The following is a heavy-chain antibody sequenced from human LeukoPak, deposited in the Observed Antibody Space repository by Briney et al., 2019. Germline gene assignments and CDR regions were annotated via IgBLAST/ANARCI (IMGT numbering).Heavy chain of an antibody. CDR2: ISGSGGST. J-gene: IGHJ4*02. Sequence: GGSLRLSCAASGFTFSSYAMSWVRQAPGKGLEWVSAISGSGGSTYYADSVKGRFTISRDNSKNTLYLQMNSLRAEDTAVYYCAKDSHSWSGYYKEFDYWGQGTLVTVSS. D-gene: IGHD3-3*01. CDR1: GFTFSSYA. CDR3: AKDSHSWSGYYKEFDY. V-gene: IGHV3-23*01.